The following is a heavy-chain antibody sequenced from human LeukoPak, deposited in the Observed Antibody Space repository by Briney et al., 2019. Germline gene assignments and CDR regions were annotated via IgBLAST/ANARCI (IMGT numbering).Heavy chain of an antibody. CDR3: ASSLRFYGDYHFDY. CDR2: IYYSGST. J-gene: IGHJ4*02. D-gene: IGHD4-17*01. CDR1: GGSISSYY. V-gene: IGHV4-59*08. Sequence: SETLSLTCTVSGGSISSYYWSWIRQPPGKGLEWIGCIYYSGSTNYNPSLKSRVTISVDTSKNQFSLKLSSVTAADTAVYYCASSLRFYGDYHFDYWGQGTLVTVSS.